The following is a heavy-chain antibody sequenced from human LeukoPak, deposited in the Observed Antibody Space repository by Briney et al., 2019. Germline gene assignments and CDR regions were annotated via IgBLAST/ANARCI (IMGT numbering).Heavy chain of an antibody. D-gene: IGHD3-10*01. V-gene: IGHV4-59*08. CDR3: ARHYPGAQNYFDY. J-gene: IGHJ4*02. CDR1: GGSISTYY. Sequence: SETLSLTCTVSGGSISTYYWNWIRQPPGKGLKWVGYAYYSGSTNYNPSLKSRVTISVDTSKNQLSLKVSSVTAADTAMYYCARHYPGAQNYFDYWGQGTLVTVSS. CDR2: AYYSGST.